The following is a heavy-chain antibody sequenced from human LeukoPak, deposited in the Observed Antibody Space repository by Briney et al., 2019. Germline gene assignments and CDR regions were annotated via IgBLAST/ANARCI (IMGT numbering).Heavy chain of an antibody. D-gene: IGHD6-19*01. Sequence: GGALRLSCAASGFTFISYWMSWVRQAPGEGRGWGATIKQDGSEKYYVDSVMGRFTTSRDNAKNSLYLQMNSLRAEDTAVYYCAREAGNSSGWYGLWRSDHYIDVWGKGTTVTVSS. CDR2: IKQDGSEK. CDR3: AREAGNSSGWYGLWRSDHYIDV. J-gene: IGHJ6*03. CDR1: GFTFISYW. V-gene: IGHV3-7*01.